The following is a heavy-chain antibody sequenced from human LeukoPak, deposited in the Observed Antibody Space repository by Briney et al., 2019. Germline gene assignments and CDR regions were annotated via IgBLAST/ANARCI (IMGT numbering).Heavy chain of an antibody. CDR3: ARDLVRITMIVGGHDNWFDP. CDR1: GYTFTGYY. Sequence: ASVKVSCKACGYTFTGYYMHWVRQAPGQGLEWMGRINPNSGGTNYAQKFQGRVTMTRDTSISTAYMELSRLRSDDTAVYYCARDLVRITMIVGGHDNWFDPWGQGTLVTVSS. CDR2: INPNSGGT. D-gene: IGHD3-22*01. J-gene: IGHJ5*02. V-gene: IGHV1-2*06.